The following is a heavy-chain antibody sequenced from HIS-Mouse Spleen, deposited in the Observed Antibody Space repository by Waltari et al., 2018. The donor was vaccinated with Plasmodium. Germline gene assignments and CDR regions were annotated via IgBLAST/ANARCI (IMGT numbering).Heavy chain of an antibody. CDR1: GFTFSSYS. J-gene: IGHJ5*02. CDR2: LTNDSRTI. CDR3: ARVNSGSCYWFDP. V-gene: IGHV3-48*01. Sequence: EVQLVESGGGLVQPGGSLRLSCAASGFTFSSYSMNWVRQAPGKGLEWVSNLTNDSRTIYYADSVKGRFTISRDNAKNSLYLQMNSLGAEDSAVYYCARVNSGSCYWFDPWGQGTLVTVSS. D-gene: IGHD1-26*01.